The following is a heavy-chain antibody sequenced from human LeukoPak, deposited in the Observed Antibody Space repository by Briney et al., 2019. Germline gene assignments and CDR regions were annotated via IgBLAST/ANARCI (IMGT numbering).Heavy chain of an antibody. V-gene: IGHV1-8*01. CDR2: MNPNSGNT. Sequence: ASVKVSCKASGYTFTSYDINWVRQATGQGIEWMGWMNPNSGNTGYAQKFQGRVTMTRNTSISTAYMELSSLRSEDTAVYYCARGKLFTVTLWYWGQGTLVTVSS. D-gene: IGHD4-17*01. CDR3: ARGKLFTVTLWY. CDR1: GYTFTSYD. J-gene: IGHJ4*02.